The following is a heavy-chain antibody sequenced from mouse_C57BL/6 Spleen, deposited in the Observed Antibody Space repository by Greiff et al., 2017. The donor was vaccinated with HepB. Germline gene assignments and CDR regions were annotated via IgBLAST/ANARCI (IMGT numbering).Heavy chain of an antibody. J-gene: IGHJ2*01. V-gene: IGHV1-63*01. CDR1: GYTFTNYW. CDR2: IYPGGGYT. Sequence: VKLQESGAELVRPGTSVKMSCKASGYTFTNYWIGWAKQRPGHGLEWIGDIYPGGGYTNYNEKFKGKATLTADKSSSTAYMQFSSLTSEDSAIYYCARSHYDYEGFDYWGQGTTLTVSS. CDR3: ARSHYDYEGFDY. D-gene: IGHD2-4*01.